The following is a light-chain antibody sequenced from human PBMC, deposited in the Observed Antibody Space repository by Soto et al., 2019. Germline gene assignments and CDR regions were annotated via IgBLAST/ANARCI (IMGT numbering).Light chain of an antibody. CDR1: TSDVGAYNL. Sequence: QSALTQPASVSGSPGQSITISCTGSTSDVGAYNLVSWYQQYPGKAPKLMIFDVSSRPSGISNRFSGSKSGNTASLTISGLQAEDEADYYCSSYTTRSLYVFGTGTQLTVL. CDR2: DVS. CDR3: SSYTTRSLYV. J-gene: IGLJ1*01. V-gene: IGLV2-14*01.